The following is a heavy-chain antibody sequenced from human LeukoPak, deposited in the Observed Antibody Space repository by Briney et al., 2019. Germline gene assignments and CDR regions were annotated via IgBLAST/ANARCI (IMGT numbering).Heavy chain of an antibody. V-gene: IGHV4-34*01. J-gene: IGHJ6*02. CDR3: ARGRRGGDYGMDV. CDR1: GGSFSGYY. CDR2: INHSGST. Sequence: SETLSLTCAVYGGSFSGYYWSWICQPPGKGLEWIGEINHSGSTNYNPSLKSRVTISVDTSKNQFSLKLSSVTAADTAVYYCARGRRGGDYGMDVWGQGTTVTVSS. D-gene: IGHD4-17*01.